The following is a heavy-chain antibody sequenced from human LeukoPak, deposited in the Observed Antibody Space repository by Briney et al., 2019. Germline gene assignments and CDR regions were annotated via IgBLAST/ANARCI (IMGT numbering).Heavy chain of an antibody. J-gene: IGHJ1*01. Sequence: GGSLRLSCAASGFTFADYGMHWVRQTPGKGLEWVSLISGDGRRTYYGDSVKGRFTISRDNSKNSLYLQMNSLRTEDTALYYCARGEHNDNPAEHFQHWGQGTLVTVSS. CDR3: ARGEHNDNPAEHFQH. CDR2: ISGDGRRT. V-gene: IGHV3-43*02. D-gene: IGHD1-14*01. CDR1: GFTFADYG.